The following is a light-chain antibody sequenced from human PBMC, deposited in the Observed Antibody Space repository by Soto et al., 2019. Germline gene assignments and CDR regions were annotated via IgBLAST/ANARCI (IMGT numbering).Light chain of an antibody. V-gene: IGLV2-14*01. CDR3: SSYTRSSTPYV. J-gene: IGLJ1*01. CDR2: DVT. Sequence: QSALTQPTSVSGSPGQSITISCTGTSSDVGGYNYVSWYQQHPVKAPKLMIYDVTNRPSGVSDRFSGSKSGNTASLTISGLQAEDEADYYSSSYTRSSTPYVFGTGTKLTVL. CDR1: SSDVGGYNY.